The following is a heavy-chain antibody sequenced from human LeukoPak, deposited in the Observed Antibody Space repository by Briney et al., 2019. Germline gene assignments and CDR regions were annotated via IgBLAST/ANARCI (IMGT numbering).Heavy chain of an antibody. CDR3: ARVANYDDSSGTSMFYFDF. J-gene: IGHJ4*02. V-gene: IGHV1-69*13. CDR1: GGTFSSYG. CDR2: IIPLFGTT. D-gene: IGHD3-22*01. Sequence: GASVKVSCKASGGTFSSYGFSWVRQAPGRGLEWMGGIIPLFGTTDYAQKFQGRFTITADESTGTVYMELSSLRSEDTAVYYCARVANYDDSSGTSMFYFDFWGQGTLVTVSS.